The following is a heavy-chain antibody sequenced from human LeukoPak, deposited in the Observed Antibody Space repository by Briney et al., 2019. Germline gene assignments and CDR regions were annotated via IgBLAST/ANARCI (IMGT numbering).Heavy chain of an antibody. CDR2: IYSGGST. V-gene: IGHV3-53*04. J-gene: IGHJ6*02. CDR1: GFTVSSNY. CDR3: ASQIVVVPAAMPDDYYYYGMDV. D-gene: IGHD2-2*01. Sequence: GGSLRLSCAASGFTVSSNYMSWVRQAPGKGLEGVSVIYSGGSTYYADSVKGRFTISRHNSKNTLYLQMNSLRAEDTAVYYCASQIVVVPAAMPDDYYYYGMDVWGQGTTVTVSS.